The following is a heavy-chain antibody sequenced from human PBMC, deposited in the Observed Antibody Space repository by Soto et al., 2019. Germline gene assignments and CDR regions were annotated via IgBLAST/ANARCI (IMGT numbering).Heavy chain of an antibody. CDR3: ARDVRPTVTARPDYYYGMDV. J-gene: IGHJ6*02. CDR1: GYTFTGYY. CDR2: INPNSGGT. Sequence: ASVKVSCKASGYTFTGYYMHWVRQAPGQGLEWMGWINPNSGGTNYAQKFQGRDTMTRDTSISTAYMELSRLRSDDTAVYYCARDVRPTVTARPDYYYGMDVWGQGTTVTVSS. D-gene: IGHD4-17*01. V-gene: IGHV1-2*02.